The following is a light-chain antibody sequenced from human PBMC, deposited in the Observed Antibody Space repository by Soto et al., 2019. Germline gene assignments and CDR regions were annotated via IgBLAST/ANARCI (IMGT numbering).Light chain of an antibody. CDR1: QGIGLS. V-gene: IGKV1-13*02. J-gene: IGKJ5*01. CDR3: QQFESYPFT. Sequence: ATPLTQSPSSLSASVADRVTITCRSIQGIGLSLAWSQQRPGQPPNLLIYDASTVGSGVPSRFSGSASGTEFTLTIDTLQPEDFAIYFCQQFESYPFTFGQGTRLEI. CDR2: DAS.